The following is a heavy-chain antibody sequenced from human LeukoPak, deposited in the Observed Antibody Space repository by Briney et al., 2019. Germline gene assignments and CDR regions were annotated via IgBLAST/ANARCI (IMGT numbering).Heavy chain of an antibody. CDR2: IIASGGST. CDR3: AKDYYGGDSHYYGMDV. J-gene: IGHJ6*02. Sequence: GGSLRLSCATSGFTFSSYAMSWVRQAPGKGLEWVSGIIASGGSTYYADSVKGRFTISRDNSKNTLYLQMNSLRAEDTAVFYCAKDYYGGDSHYYGMDVWGQGTTVTVSS. D-gene: IGHD4-23*01. CDR1: GFTFSSYA. V-gene: IGHV3-23*01.